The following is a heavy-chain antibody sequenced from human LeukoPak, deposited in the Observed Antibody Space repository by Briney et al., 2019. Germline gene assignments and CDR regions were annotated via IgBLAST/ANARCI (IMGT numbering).Heavy chain of an antibody. J-gene: IGHJ4*02. CDR3: ARVDPPREIWFGELLGGGKEHDY. CDR1: GYIFPNYG. CDR2: ISPYKGDT. Sequence: ASVKVSCKTSGYIFPNYGISWVRQAPGQGLEWMGWISPYKGDTNYAQNFQGRVTMTTDTSTSTAYMELRSLRSDDTAVYYCARVDPPREIWFGELLGGGKEHDYWGQGTLVTVSS. D-gene: IGHD3-10*01. V-gene: IGHV1-18*01.